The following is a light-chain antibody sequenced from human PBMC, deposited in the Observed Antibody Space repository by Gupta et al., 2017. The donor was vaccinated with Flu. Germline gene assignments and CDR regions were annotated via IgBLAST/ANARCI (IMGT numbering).Light chain of an antibody. CDR1: QSVSNSY. J-gene: IGKJ1*01. V-gene: IGKV3-20*01. CDR3: QQYCSSRT. Sequence: EIVLTQSPGTLSLSPGERATLSCRASQSVSNSYLAWYQQKPGQAPRLIIYGASSRATGITDRFSGSGAGKDFTLTSSRLEDEDCEVYYCQQYCSSRTFGQGTKVEIK. CDR2: GAS.